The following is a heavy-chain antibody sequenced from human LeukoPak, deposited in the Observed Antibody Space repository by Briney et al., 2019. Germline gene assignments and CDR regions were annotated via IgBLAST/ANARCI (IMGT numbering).Heavy chain of an antibody. D-gene: IGHD3-3*01. V-gene: IGHV1-2*02. CDR1: GYTFTSYG. CDR2: INPNSGGT. CDR3: ATGTPLYYDFWSGYWAYYYYMDV. Sequence: ASVKVSCKASGYTFTSYGISWVRQAPGQGLEWMGWINPNSGGTNYAQKFQGRVTMTRDTSISTAYMELSRLRSDDTAVYYCATGTPLYYDFWSGYWAYYYYMDVWGKGTTVTVSS. J-gene: IGHJ6*03.